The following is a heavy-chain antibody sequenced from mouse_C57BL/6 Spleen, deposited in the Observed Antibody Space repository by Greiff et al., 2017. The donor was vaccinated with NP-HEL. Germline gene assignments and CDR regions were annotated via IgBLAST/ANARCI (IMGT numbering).Heavy chain of an antibody. Sequence: VQLQQSGPELVKPGASVKIPCKASGYTFTDYNMDWVKQSHGKSLEWIGDINPNNGGTIYNQKFKGKATLTVDKSSSTAYMELPSLTSEDTAVYYCARRRMIYDGYYGYFDVWGTGTTVTVSS. J-gene: IGHJ1*03. CDR3: ARRRMIYDGYYGYFDV. V-gene: IGHV1-18*01. CDR2: INPNNGGT. CDR1: GYTFTDYN. D-gene: IGHD2-3*01.